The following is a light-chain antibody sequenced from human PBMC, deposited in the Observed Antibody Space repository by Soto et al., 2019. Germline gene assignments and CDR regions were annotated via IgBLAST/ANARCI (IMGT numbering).Light chain of an antibody. CDR3: LQDYTTPLT. CDR2: AAS. Sequence: DIQVTQSPSSLSASVGDRVTITCRASQGVNNGLSWYQQKPGQAPTLLIYAASSLQSGVPSRFSGSGSGTDFTLTISSLQPEDVATYYCLQDYTTPLTFDQGTKLEIK. CDR1: QGVNNG. J-gene: IGKJ2*01. V-gene: IGKV1-27*01.